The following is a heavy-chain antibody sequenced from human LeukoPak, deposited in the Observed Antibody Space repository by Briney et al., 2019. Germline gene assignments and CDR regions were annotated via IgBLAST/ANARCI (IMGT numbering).Heavy chain of an antibody. V-gene: IGHV4-59*01. Sequence: SETLSLTCTVSGGSISSYYWTWIRQPPGKGLEWIGYVSYSGTTKYNPSLKSRVTMSVDMSKNRLSLRLTSVTAADTAVYYCARSGYSYDSAVYWNFDLWGRGTLVTVSS. J-gene: IGHJ2*01. D-gene: IGHD5-18*01. CDR3: ARSGYSYDSAVYWNFDL. CDR2: VSYSGTT. CDR1: GGSISSYY.